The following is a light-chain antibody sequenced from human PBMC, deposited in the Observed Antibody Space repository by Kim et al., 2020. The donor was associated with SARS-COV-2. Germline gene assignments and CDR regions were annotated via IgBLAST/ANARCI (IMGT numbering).Light chain of an antibody. Sequence: SPGERSRLSCRASQSVSRRYLAWYQHKPGQSPRLLIHGASSRATGVPDRFRGGGSGTDFTLTITRLEPEDFAVYYCQQYGRSPTTFGQGTRLEIK. J-gene: IGKJ5*01. CDR1: QSVSRRY. CDR2: GAS. CDR3: QQYGRSPTT. V-gene: IGKV3-20*01.